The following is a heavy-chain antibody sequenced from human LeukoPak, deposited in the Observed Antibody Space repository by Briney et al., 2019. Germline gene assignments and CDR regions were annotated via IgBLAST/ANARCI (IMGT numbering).Heavy chain of an antibody. CDR1: GFTFDDYG. J-gene: IGHJ6*03. V-gene: IGHV3-20*04. CDR3: ARDAGQLLSYYYYYMDV. D-gene: IGHD2-2*01. CDR2: FNWNGGST. Sequence: GGSLRLSCAASGFTFDDYGMSWVRQAPGKGLEWVSGFNWNGGSTGYADSVKGRFTISRDNAKNSLYLQMNSLRAEDTALYYCARDAGQLLSYYYYYMDVWGKGTTVTVSS.